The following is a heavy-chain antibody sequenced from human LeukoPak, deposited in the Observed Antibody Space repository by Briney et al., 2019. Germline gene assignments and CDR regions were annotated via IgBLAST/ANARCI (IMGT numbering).Heavy chain of an antibody. V-gene: IGHV1-46*01. CDR2: INPNGGST. CDR3: ASLAGGNSESGDAFDI. J-gene: IGHJ3*02. CDR1: GYTFTRYY. D-gene: IGHD4-23*01. Sequence: ASVKVSCKASGYTFTRYYMDWVRQAPGQGLEWMGTINPNGGSTSYAQKFQGRVTMTRDMSTGTVYMELSSLRSEDTAVYYCASLAGGNSESGDAFDIWGQGTMVTVSS.